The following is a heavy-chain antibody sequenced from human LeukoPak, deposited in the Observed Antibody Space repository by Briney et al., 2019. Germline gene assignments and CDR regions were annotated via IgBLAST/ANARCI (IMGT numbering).Heavy chain of an antibody. CDR2: INPSGGST. CDR3: ARDDPTVAGNDRFDY. V-gene: IGHV1-46*01. D-gene: IGHD6-19*01. Sequence: ASVKVSCKASGYTFTSYYMHWVRQAPGQGLEWMGIINPSGGSTSYAQKFQGRVTMTRDTSTSTVYMELSSLRSEDTAVYYCARDDPTVAGNDRFDYWGQGTLVTVSS. CDR1: GYTFTSYY. J-gene: IGHJ4*02.